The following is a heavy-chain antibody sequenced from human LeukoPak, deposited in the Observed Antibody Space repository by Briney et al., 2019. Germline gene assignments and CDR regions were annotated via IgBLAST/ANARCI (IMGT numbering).Heavy chain of an antibody. CDR2: ISSSSSYI. CDR1: GFTFSSYS. Sequence: GGSLRLSCAASGFTFSSYSMNWVRQAPGKGLEWVSSISSSSSYIYYADSVKGRFTISRDSAKNSLYLQMNSLRAEDTAIYYCAQVHCSGGSCYSPFDYWGQGTLVTVSS. CDR3: AQVHCSGGSCYSPFDY. V-gene: IGHV3-21*01. J-gene: IGHJ4*02. D-gene: IGHD2-15*01.